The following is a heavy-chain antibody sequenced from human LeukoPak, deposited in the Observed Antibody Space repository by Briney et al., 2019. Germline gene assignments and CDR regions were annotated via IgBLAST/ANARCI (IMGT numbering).Heavy chain of an antibody. V-gene: IGHV4-39*07. CDR1: GGSISSSSYY. D-gene: IGHD3-10*01. Sequence: SETLSLTCTVSGGSISSSSYYWGWIRQPPGKGLEWIGSIYYSGSTYYNQSPKSRVTISVDTSKNQFSLKLSSVTAADTAVYYCARGGYYGSGNDFRFDPWGQGTLVTVSS. CDR3: ARGGYYGSGNDFRFDP. CDR2: IYYSGST. J-gene: IGHJ5*02.